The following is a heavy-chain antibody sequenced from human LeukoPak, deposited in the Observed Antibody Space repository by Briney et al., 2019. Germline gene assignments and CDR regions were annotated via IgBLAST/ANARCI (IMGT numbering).Heavy chain of an antibody. D-gene: IGHD4-23*01. CDR3: ATAVVTDPYFDS. J-gene: IGHJ4*02. V-gene: IGHV5-51*01. CDR2: IYPGDSDT. Sequence: GESLKISCKTSGYNFSTYWIGWVRQMPGKGLEWMGIIYPGDSDTRYSPSFQGQVTISADKSVSTAYLQWSSPKAPDTAMYYCATAVVTDPYFDSWGQGTLVTVSS. CDR1: GYNFSTYW.